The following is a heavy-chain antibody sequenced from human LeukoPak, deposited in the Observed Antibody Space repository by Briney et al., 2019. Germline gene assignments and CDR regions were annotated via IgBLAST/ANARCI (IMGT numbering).Heavy chain of an antibody. CDR1: GYIFTSYW. J-gene: IGHJ4*02. D-gene: IGHD6-13*01. Sequence: PGESLKISCKGSGYIFTSYWIGWVRQMPGKGLAWMGIIYPGDSDTRYSPSFQGQVTISADKSISTAYLQWSSLKASDTAMYDCARRRIAAADPYFDYWGQGTLVTVSS. CDR2: IYPGDSDT. CDR3: ARRRIAAADPYFDY. V-gene: IGHV5-51*01.